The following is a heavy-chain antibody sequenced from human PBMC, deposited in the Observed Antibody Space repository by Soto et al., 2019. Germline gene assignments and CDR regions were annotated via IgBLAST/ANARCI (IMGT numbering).Heavy chain of an antibody. Sequence: ASVKVSCKASGYTFTGYAMHWVRQAPGQRLEWMGWINAGNGNTKYSQKFQGRVTITRDTSASTAYMELSSLRSEDTAVYYCARDPTYCSGGSCYSVYYYGMDVWGQGTTVTVSS. V-gene: IGHV1-3*01. CDR3: ARDPTYCSGGSCYSVYYYGMDV. CDR2: INAGNGNT. CDR1: GYTFTGYA. D-gene: IGHD2-15*01. J-gene: IGHJ6*02.